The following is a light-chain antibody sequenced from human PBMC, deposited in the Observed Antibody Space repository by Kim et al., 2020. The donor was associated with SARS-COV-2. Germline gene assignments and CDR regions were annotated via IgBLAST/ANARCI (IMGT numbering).Light chain of an antibody. V-gene: IGLV4-69*02. Sequence: ASVKLTCTLSSGHSSFAIAWHQQQPEKGPRYLMKLNSDGSHNKGDGIPDRFSGSSSGAERYLTISSLQSDDEADYYCQTWGTGIRVFGGGTQLTVL. CDR1: SGHSSFA. CDR3: QTWGTGIRV. CDR2: LNSDGSH. J-gene: IGLJ3*02.